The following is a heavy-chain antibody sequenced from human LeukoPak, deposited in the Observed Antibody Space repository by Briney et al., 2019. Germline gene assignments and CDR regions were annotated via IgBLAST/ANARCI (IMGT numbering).Heavy chain of an antibody. Sequence: PGGSLRLSCAASGFTFSSYSMNWVRQAPGKGLEWVSSISSSSSYIYYADSVKGRFTISRDNAKNSLYLQMNSLRAEDTAVYYCARDDGYCSSTSCYRAFDIWGQGTMVTVSS. J-gene: IGHJ3*02. D-gene: IGHD2-2*02. V-gene: IGHV3-21*01. CDR3: ARDDGYCSSTSCYRAFDI. CDR1: GFTFSSYS. CDR2: ISSSSSYI.